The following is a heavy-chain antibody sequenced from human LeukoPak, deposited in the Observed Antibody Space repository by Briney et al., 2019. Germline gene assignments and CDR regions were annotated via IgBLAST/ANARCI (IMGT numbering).Heavy chain of an antibody. CDR1: GFSVSASY. CDR2: ISNEGAT. J-gene: IGHJ5*02. V-gene: IGHV3-53*01. CDR3: AKEYGSGSYYSPSRWFDP. Sequence: GGSLRLSCAASGFSVSASYMSWVRQAPGKGLESVSVISNEGATYYADSVKGRFSISRDNSKNTVSLQMNSLRAEDTAVYYCAKEYGSGSYYSPSRWFDPWGQGTLVTVSS. D-gene: IGHD3-10*01.